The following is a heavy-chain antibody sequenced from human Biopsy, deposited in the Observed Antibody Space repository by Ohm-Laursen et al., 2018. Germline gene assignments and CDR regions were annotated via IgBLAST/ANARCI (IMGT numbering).Heavy chain of an antibody. D-gene: IGHD2-8*01. J-gene: IGHJ6*02. V-gene: IGHV3-21*01. CDR2: INSDASYI. CDR3: ARDDGFYARTSGMDV. CDR1: TFTFSSDS. Sequence: SLRLSCSASTFTFSSDSVNWVRQAPGKGLEWVSYINSDASYIYYGVSVRGRVTISRDNAKNSVYLQMNSLRVEDTAVYYCARDDGFYARTSGMDVWGQGTTVTVSS.